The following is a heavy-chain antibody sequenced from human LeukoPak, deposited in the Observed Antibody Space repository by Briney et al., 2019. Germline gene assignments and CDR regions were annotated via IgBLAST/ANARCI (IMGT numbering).Heavy chain of an antibody. J-gene: IGHJ5*02. CDR1: GGSISSSSYY. CDR2: IDSSGST. D-gene: IGHD1-1*01. V-gene: IGHV4-61*02. CDR3: ARGDWQYTNNWSNWFDP. Sequence: SETLSLTCTVSGGSISSSSYYWSWIRQPAGKGLEWIGRIDSSGSTKYNPSLKSRVTISVDMSKNQFSLRLSSVTAADTAIYYCARGDWQYTNNWSNWFDPWGQGTLVTVSS.